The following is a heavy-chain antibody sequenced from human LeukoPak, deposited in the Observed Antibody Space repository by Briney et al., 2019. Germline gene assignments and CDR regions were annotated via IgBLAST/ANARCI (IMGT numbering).Heavy chain of an antibody. CDR3: ARARDGLLWFGELFPFFGF. Sequence: PGGSLRLSCAGSGFTFSSYWMSWVRQAPGKGLEWVANIKEDGSEKYYGDSVKGRFTISRDNAKNSLYLEMNSLRAEDTAVYYCARARDGLLWFGELFPFFGFWGQGNLVTVSS. D-gene: IGHD3-10*01. J-gene: IGHJ4*02. V-gene: IGHV3-7*01. CDR1: GFTFSSYW. CDR2: IKEDGSEK.